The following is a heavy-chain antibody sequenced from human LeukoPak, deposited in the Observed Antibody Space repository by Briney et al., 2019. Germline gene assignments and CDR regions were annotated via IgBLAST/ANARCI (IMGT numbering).Heavy chain of an antibody. J-gene: IGHJ4*02. D-gene: IGHD3-22*01. V-gene: IGHV3-23*01. CDR1: GITLTNYG. CDR2: ISDSGGRT. Sequence: GGSLRLSCAVSGITLTNYGMSWVRQAPGKGLEWVAGISDSGGRTIYADSVKGRFTISRDNRKNTLYLQMNSLRAEDTAMYFCAKRGVVIRVILVGFHKEAYYFDSWGQGALVTVTS. CDR3: AKRGVVIRVILVGFHKEAYYFDS.